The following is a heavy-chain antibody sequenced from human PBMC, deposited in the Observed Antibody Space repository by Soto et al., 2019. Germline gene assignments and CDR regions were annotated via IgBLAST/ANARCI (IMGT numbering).Heavy chain of an antibody. J-gene: IGHJ5*02. Sequence: SETLSLTCSVSGDSISNSRFYWAWIRQPPGEGLEWIGSIYHTGNAYYNPSLKSRVTISVDTSKNQYTLKLTSVTAADAALYYCARDFFDSSDYTTNWFDPWGQGTLVTVS. CDR3: ARDFFDSSDYTTNWFDP. D-gene: IGHD3-22*01. CDR2: IYHTGNA. V-gene: IGHV4-39*01. CDR1: GDSISNSRFY.